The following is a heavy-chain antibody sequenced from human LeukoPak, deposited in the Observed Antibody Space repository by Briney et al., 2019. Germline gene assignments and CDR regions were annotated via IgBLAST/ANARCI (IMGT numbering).Heavy chain of an antibody. CDR1: GFTFSSYG. CDR3: ANGWAAGNYGMDV. Sequence: GGSLRLSCAASGFTFSSYGMHWVRQAPGKGLEWVAFIRYDRSNKYYADSVKGRFTISRDNSKNTLYLQMNSLRAEDTAVYYCANGWAAGNYGMDVWGQGTTVTVSS. J-gene: IGHJ6*02. CDR2: IRYDRSNK. D-gene: IGHD6-13*01. V-gene: IGHV3-30*02.